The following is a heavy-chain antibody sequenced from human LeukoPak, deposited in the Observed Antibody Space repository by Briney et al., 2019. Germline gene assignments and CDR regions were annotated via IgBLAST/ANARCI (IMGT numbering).Heavy chain of an antibody. V-gene: IGHV1-18*01. D-gene: IGHD6-19*01. Sequence: ASVKVSCKASGYTFTSYGISWVRQAPGQGLEWMGWISAFNGNTNYAQKLQGRVTMTTDTSTSTACMELRSLRSDDTAVYYCARDRRLEKRDYWGQGTLVTVSS. CDR3: ARDRRLEKRDY. CDR2: ISAFNGNT. J-gene: IGHJ4*02. CDR1: GYTFTSYG.